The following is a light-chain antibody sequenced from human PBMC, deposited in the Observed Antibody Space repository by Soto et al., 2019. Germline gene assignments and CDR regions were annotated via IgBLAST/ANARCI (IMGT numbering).Light chain of an antibody. Sequence: QSVLTQPASVSGSPGQSITISCTGTSSDVGGYNYVSWYQHHPGKVPKLMIYDVTNRPSGVSNRFSGSKSGNTASLTISGLQAEDETDYYCSSYTSSSTPVFGTGTKVTV. CDR3: SSYTSSSTPV. CDR1: SSDVGGYNY. J-gene: IGLJ1*01. CDR2: DVT. V-gene: IGLV2-14*03.